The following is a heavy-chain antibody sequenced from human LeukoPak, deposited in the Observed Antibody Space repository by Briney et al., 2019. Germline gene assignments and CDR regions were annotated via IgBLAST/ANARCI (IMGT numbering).Heavy chain of an antibody. D-gene: IGHD3-10*01. CDR3: ARDSMGFGEGRGIYYFDY. Sequence: GGSLRLSCAASGFTFSTYAMSWVRQAPGKGLEWVSAISGSGGSTYYADSVKGRFTISRDNAKNSLYLQMNSLRAEDTAVYYCARDSMGFGEGRGIYYFDYWGQGTLVTVSS. V-gene: IGHV3-23*01. CDR1: GFTFSTYA. CDR2: ISGSGGST. J-gene: IGHJ4*02.